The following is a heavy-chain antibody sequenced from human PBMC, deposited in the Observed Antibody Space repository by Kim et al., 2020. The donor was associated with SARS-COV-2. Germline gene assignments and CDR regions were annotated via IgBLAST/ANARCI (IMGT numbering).Heavy chain of an antibody. V-gene: IGHV3-30*04. CDR2: ISYDGSNK. Sequence: GGSLRLSCAASGFTVSSYAMHWVRQAPGKGLEWVAVISYDGSNKYYADSVKGRFTISRDNSKNTLYLQMNSLRAEDTAVYYCARDWAVAGHLDIWGQGTMVTVSS. CDR3: ARDWAVAGHLDI. D-gene: IGHD6-19*01. CDR1: GFTVSSYA. J-gene: IGHJ3*02.